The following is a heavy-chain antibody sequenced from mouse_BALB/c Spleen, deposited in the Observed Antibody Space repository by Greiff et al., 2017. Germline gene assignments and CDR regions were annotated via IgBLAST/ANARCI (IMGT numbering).Heavy chain of an antibody. J-gene: IGHJ4*01. Sequence: VMLVESGPGLVAPSQSLSITCTVSGFSLTSYGVSWVRQPPGKGLEWLGVIWGDGSTNYHSALISRLSISKDNSKSQVFLKLNSLQTDDTATYYCAMIYYDYDESVPYYAMDYWGQGTSVTVSS. V-gene: IGHV2-3*01. D-gene: IGHD2-4*01. CDR2: IWGDGST. CDR1: GFSLTSYG. CDR3: AMIYYDYDESVPYYAMDY.